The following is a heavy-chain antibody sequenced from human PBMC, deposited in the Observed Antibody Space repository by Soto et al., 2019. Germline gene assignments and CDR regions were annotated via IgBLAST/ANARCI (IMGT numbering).Heavy chain of an antibody. CDR1: GFTFSDYY. CDR3: ASRGIVGAPVTQYYFDY. CDR2: ISSSSSYT. V-gene: IGHV3-11*06. Sequence: QVQLVESGGGLVKPGGSLRLSCAASGFTFSDYYMSWIRQAPGKGLEWVSYISSSSSYTNYADYVKGRFTISRDNAKNSLYLQMNSLRAEDTAVYYCASRGIVGAPVTQYYFDYWGQGTLVTVSS. D-gene: IGHD1-26*01. J-gene: IGHJ4*02.